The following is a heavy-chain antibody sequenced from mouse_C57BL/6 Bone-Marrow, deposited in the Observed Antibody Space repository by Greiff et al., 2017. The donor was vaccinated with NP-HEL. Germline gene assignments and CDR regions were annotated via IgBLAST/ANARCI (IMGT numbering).Heavy chain of an antibody. Sequence: QVQLQQSGAELVKPGASVKLSCKASGYTFTEYTIHWVKQRSGQGLEWIGWFYPGSGSIKYNEKFKDKATLTADKSSSTVYMELSRLTSEDSAVYFCARHEALVTTVVGGGFAYWGQGTLVTVSA. CDR3: ARHEALVTTVVGGGFAY. V-gene: IGHV1-62-2*01. D-gene: IGHD1-1*01. CDR1: GYTFTEYT. J-gene: IGHJ3*01. CDR2: FYPGSGSI.